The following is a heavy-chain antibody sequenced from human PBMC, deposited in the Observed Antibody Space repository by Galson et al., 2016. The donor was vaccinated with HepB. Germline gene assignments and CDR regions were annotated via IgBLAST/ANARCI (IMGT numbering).Heavy chain of an antibody. CDR1: GYTFTSYV. Sequence: SVKVSCKASGYTFTSYVVHWVRQAPGQRLEWMGWIDAGNGNTKYSQKFQGRVTITRDTSATTAYMELSSLKSEDTAVYYCARDPPRYCSGGSCNYYYDMDVWGQGTSVTVSS. CDR2: IDAGNGNT. J-gene: IGHJ6*02. D-gene: IGHD2-15*01. V-gene: IGHV1-3*01. CDR3: ARDPPRYCSGGSCNYYYDMDV.